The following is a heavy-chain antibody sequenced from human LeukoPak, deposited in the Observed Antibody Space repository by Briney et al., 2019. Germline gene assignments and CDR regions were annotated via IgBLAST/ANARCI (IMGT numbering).Heavy chain of an antibody. D-gene: IGHD6-19*01. CDR3: ARDLRRWLVLGGVDY. CDR2: INPWDGAT. CDR1: GYTFTRNY. J-gene: IGHJ4*02. V-gene: IGHV1-46*01. Sequence: ASMKVSCKTSGYTFTRNYVHWVRQAPGQGLEWIGMINPWDGATTYTQKFQGRVTMTRDTSASTVFMGLSSLKSDDTAVYYCARDLRRWLVLGGVDYWGQGTLVTVSS.